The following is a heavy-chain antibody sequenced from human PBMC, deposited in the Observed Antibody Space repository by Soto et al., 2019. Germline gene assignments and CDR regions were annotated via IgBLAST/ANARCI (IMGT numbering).Heavy chain of an antibody. Sequence: GGSLRLSCAASGFTFSSYGMHWVRQAPGKGLEWVAVIWYDGSNKYYADSVKGRFTISRDNSKNTLYLQMNSLRAEDTAVYYCATESTQQLMFYGMDVWGQGTTVTVSS. J-gene: IGHJ6*02. D-gene: IGHD6-13*01. CDR2: IWYDGSNK. V-gene: IGHV3-33*01. CDR1: GFTFSSYG. CDR3: ATESTQQLMFYGMDV.